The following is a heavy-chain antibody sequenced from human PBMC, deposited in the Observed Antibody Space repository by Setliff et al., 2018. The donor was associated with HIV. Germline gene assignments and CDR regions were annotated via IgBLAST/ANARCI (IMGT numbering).Heavy chain of an antibody. CDR3: ARDIGDLVATILTFFDY. CDR1: GYTFASYG. Sequence: ASVKVSCKGSGYTFASYGVSWLRQAPGQGLEWMGFSSAYNGRTNYAQKFQGRVTMTTDTSTSTAYMELRSLRSDDTAVYYCARDIGDLVATILTFFDYWGQGTMVTVSS. V-gene: IGHV1-18*01. J-gene: IGHJ4*02. D-gene: IGHD5-12*01. CDR2: SSAYNGRT.